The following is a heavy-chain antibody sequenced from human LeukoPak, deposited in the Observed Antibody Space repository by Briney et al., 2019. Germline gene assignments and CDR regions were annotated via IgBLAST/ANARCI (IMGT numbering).Heavy chain of an antibody. CDR2: INHSGST. J-gene: IGHJ2*01. CDR3: ARGRTSYWYFDL. CDR1: GGSFRGYY. Sequence: SETLSLTYAVYGGSFRGYYWSWIRQPPGKGLEWIGEINHSGSTNYNPSLKSRVTISVDTSKNQFSLKLSSVTAADTAVYYCARGRTSYWYFDLWGRGTLVTVSS. V-gene: IGHV4-34*01.